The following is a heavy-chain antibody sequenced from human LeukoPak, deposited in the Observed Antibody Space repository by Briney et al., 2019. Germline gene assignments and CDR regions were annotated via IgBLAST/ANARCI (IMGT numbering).Heavy chain of an antibody. CDR3: ALGVVVTAIGGYDY. Sequence: PGRSLRLSCAASGFTFSSYGMHWVREAPGKGVEGGAVIWYDGINKYSPDSVKCPFTISRDNSKTTLYLQMNSLRAEDTAVYYCALGVVVTAIGGYDYWGQGTLVTVSS. J-gene: IGHJ4*02. V-gene: IGHV3-33*08. CDR2: IWYDGINK. CDR1: GFTFSSYG. D-gene: IGHD2-21*02.